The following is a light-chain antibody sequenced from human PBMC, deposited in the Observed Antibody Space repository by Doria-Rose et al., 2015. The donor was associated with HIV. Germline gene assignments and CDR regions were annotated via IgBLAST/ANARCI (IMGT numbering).Light chain of an antibody. J-gene: IGKJ2*01. V-gene: IGKV1-39*01. CDR2: AAS. CDR3: QQSYSSPRT. CDR1: QSVSTY. Sequence: DIQVPQSPSSLSASVGDRVTITCRASQSVSTYLNWYQQKPGKPPKLLIYAASGLQSGVPSRFSGGESGTHFTLTISSLQPEDFATYYCQQSYSSPRTFGQGTRLEIK.